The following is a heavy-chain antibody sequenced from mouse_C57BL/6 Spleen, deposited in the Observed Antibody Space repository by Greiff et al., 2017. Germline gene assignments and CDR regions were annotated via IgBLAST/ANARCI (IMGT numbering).Heavy chain of an antibody. Sequence: QVQLQQSGAELVRPGASVTLSCKASGYTFTDYEMHWVKQTPVHGLEWIGAIDPETGGTAYNQKFKGKAILTADKSSSTAYMELRSLTSEDSAVYYCTRGIYYGNYDYAMDYWRQGTSVTVSS. CDR2: IDPETGGT. D-gene: IGHD2-1*01. CDR3: TRGIYYGNYDYAMDY. CDR1: GYTFTDYE. V-gene: IGHV1-15*01. J-gene: IGHJ4*01.